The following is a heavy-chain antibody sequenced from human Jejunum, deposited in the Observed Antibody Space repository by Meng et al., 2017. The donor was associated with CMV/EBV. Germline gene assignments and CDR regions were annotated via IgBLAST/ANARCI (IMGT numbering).Heavy chain of an antibody. J-gene: IGHJ4*02. CDR2: ISGRGDRT. V-gene: IGHV3-23*01. CDR3: AKAPYTSGTYFVDY. D-gene: IGHD3-10*01. Sequence: GFTFINHAMSWVRQAPGKGLEWVSAISGRGDRTYYADSVKGRFTISRDNSQNTLYLQMNSLGAEDTAAYYCAKAPYTSGTYFVDYWGQGTRVTVSS. CDR1: GFTFINHA.